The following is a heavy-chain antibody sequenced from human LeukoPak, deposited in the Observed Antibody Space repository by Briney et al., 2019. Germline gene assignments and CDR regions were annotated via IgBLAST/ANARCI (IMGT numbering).Heavy chain of an antibody. CDR2: ISSSGGST. CDR3: VKGGVVPAANLSPLDY. V-gene: IGHV3-64D*06. Sequence: PGGSLRLSCSASGFTFSSYAMHWVRQAPGKGLEYVSAISSSGGSTYYADSVKGRFTISRDNSKNTLYLQMSSLRAEDTAVYYCVKGGVVPAANLSPLDYWGQGTLVTVSS. D-gene: IGHD2-2*01. J-gene: IGHJ4*02. CDR1: GFTFSSYA.